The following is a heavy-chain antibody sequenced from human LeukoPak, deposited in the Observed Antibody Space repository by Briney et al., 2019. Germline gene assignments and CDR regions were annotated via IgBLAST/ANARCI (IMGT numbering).Heavy chain of an antibody. Sequence: PSETLSLTCTVPGGSISSGSYYWSWIRQPAGKGLEWIGRIYTSGSTNYNPSLKSRVTISVDTSKNQFSLKLSSVTAADTAVYYCARGAAAGDYWGQGTLATVSS. CDR1: GGSISSGSYY. D-gene: IGHD6-13*01. J-gene: IGHJ4*02. CDR3: ARGAAAGDY. CDR2: IYTSGST. V-gene: IGHV4-61*02.